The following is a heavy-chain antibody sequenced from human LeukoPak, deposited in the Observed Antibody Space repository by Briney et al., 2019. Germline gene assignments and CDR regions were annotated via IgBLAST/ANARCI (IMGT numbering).Heavy chain of an antibody. CDR2: ISYDGSNK. CDR3: AKDWGRYCSGGSCSTSDY. J-gene: IGHJ4*02. CDR1: GFTFSSYG. V-gene: IGHV3-30*18. D-gene: IGHD2-15*01. Sequence: PGGSLRLSCAASGFTFSSYGVHWVRQAPGKGLEWVAVISYDGSNKYYADSVKGRFTISRDNSKNTLYLQMNSLRAEDTAVYYCAKDWGRYCSGGSCSTSDYWGQGTLLTVSS.